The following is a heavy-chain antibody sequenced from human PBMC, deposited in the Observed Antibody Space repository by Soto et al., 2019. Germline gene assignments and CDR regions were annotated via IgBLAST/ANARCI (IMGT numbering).Heavy chain of an antibody. D-gene: IGHD3-3*01. CDR3: ASSGLQNYDFHGGAFDI. V-gene: IGHV1-18*01. Sequence: ASVKVSCKASGYTFTSYGISWVRQAPGQGLEWMGWISAYNGNTNYAQKLQGRVTMTTDTSTSTAYMELGSLRSDDTAVYYCASSGLQNYDFHGGAFDIWGQGTMVTVS. J-gene: IGHJ3*02. CDR1: GYTFTSYG. CDR2: ISAYNGNT.